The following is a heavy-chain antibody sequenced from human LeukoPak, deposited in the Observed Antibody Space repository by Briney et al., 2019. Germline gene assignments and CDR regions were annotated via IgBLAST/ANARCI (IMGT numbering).Heavy chain of an antibody. CDR1: GFTFRNYA. CDR2: IGGRGGGT. V-gene: IGHV3-23*01. Sequence: GGSLRLSCAASGFTFRNYAMSWVRQAPGKGLECVSAIGGRGGGTYYADSVKGRFTVSRDDSKNTLYLQMNTLRAEDTAVYYCAKWGDYDILTGYYDSDYWGQGTLVTVSS. CDR3: AKWGDYDILTGYYDSDY. D-gene: IGHD3-9*01. J-gene: IGHJ4*02.